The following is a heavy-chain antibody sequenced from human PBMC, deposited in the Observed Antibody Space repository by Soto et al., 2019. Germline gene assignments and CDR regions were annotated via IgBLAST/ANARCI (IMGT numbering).Heavy chain of an antibody. CDR1: GASISSYY. D-gene: IGHD3-10*01. CDR2: VHYSGST. J-gene: IGHJ4*02. CDR3: ARDNGSGSYRGTYVD. V-gene: IGHV4-59*12. Sequence: TLSLTCTVSGASISSYYWSWIRQSPQKGLECIGYVHYSGSTNYRPSLKSRVTMSVDRAKNQFSLKLTSVTAADTAVYYCARDNGSGSYRGTYVDWGQGILVTVSS.